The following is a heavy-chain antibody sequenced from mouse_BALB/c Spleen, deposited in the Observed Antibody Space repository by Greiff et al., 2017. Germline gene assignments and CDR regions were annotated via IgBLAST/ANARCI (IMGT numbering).Heavy chain of an antibody. Sequence: EVHLVESGGGLVKPGGSLKLSCAASGFTFSSYTMSWVRQTPEKRLEWVATISSGGSYTYYPDSVKGRFTISRDNAKNTLYLQMSSLKSEDTAMYYCTRSYGRGYWGQGTTLTVSS. CDR3: TRSYGRGY. CDR1: GFTFSSYT. D-gene: IGHD1-1*02. V-gene: IGHV5-6-4*01. J-gene: IGHJ2*01. CDR2: ISSGGSYT.